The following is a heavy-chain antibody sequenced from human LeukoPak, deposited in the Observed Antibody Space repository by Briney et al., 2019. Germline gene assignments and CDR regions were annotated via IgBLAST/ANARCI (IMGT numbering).Heavy chain of an antibody. D-gene: IGHD6-19*01. Sequence: ASVKVSCKASGYTFTSYYMHWVRQAPGQGLVWMGIINPSGGSTSYAQKFQGRVTMTEDTSTDTAYMELSSLRSEDTAVYYCATDFSTAVAGRGYWGQGTLVTVSS. CDR1: GYTFTSYY. V-gene: IGHV1-46*01. J-gene: IGHJ4*02. CDR3: ATDFSTAVAGRGY. CDR2: INPSGGST.